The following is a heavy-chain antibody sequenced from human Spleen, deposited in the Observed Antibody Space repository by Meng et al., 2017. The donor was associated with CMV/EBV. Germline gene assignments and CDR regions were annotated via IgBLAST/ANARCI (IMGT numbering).Heavy chain of an antibody. CDR1: GFTFSGYW. CDR3: AKGEDDSMAWLGLFDY. J-gene: IGHJ4*02. CDR2: IDQIGSEI. D-gene: IGHD3/OR15-3a*01. V-gene: IGHV3-7*03. Sequence: GESLKISCGAAGFTFSGYWMSWVRQAPGKGLERVANIDQIGSEIYYADSVRGRFTISRDNAKNTLYLQLDSLRAEDTAVYYCAKGEDDSMAWLGLFDYWGQGTLVTVSS.